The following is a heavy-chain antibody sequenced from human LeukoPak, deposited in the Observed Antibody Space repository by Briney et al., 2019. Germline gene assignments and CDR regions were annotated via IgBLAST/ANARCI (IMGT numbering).Heavy chain of an antibody. Sequence: KPGGSLRLSCAASGFTFSSYSMNWVRQAPGKGLEWVSSISSSSYIYYADSVKGRFIISRDNAKNSLYLQMNSLRAEDTAVYYCARDVTMVRGVSLWGQGTLVTVSS. V-gene: IGHV3-21*01. CDR3: ARDVTMVRGVSL. D-gene: IGHD3-10*01. CDR1: GFTFSSYS. J-gene: IGHJ4*02. CDR2: ISSSSYI.